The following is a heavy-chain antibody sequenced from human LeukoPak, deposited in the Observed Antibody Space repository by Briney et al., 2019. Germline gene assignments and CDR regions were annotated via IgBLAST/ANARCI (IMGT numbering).Heavy chain of an antibody. CDR3: ARRIQGMAPYYFDY. Sequence: GGSLRLSCTASGFTFSSYWMHWVRQAPGKGLVWVSRINSDGGSSSYADSVKGRFTISRDNAKNTLYLQMNSLRAEDTAVYYCARRIQGMAPYYFDYWGQGTLVTVSS. J-gene: IGHJ4*02. D-gene: IGHD5-24*01. CDR1: GFTFSSYW. CDR2: INSDGGSS. V-gene: IGHV3-74*01.